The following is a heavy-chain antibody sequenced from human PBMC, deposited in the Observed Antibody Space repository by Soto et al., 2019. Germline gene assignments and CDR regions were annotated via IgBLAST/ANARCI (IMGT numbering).Heavy chain of an antibody. V-gene: IGHV4-39*02. CDR3: ARSAIAVNGLFDH. D-gene: IGHD6-19*01. CDR1: GGFISTSSYY. J-gene: IGHJ4*02. Sequence: QLQLQESGPGLVEPSETLSLTCTVSGGFISTSSYYWGWVRQPPGKGLEWIGTIYYTGYTYYNPSLKSRVAMSVDTSKDHFSLNLTSVIAADTAIYYCARSAIAVNGLFDHWGLGTLVTVSS. CDR2: IYYTGYT.